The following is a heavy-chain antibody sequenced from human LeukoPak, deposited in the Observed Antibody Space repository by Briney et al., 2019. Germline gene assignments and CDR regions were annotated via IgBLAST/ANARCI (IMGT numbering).Heavy chain of an antibody. CDR3: AKDKAPLYSGYDWDLDF. J-gene: IGHJ4*02. CDR1: GFTFHQCA. CDR2: ISWNSGSI. D-gene: IGHD5-12*01. Sequence: PGRSLRLSCAASGFTFHQCAIHWVRQVPGKGLEGVSGISWNSGSIGYADSVRGRFTISRDNAKNSVYLQMNSLRAEDTALYYCAKDKAPLYSGYDWDLDFWGQGTLVIVSS. V-gene: IGHV3-9*01.